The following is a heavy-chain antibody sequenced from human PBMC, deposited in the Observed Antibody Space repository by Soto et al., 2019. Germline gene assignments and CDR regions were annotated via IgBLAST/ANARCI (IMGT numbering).Heavy chain of an antibody. D-gene: IGHD6-19*01. J-gene: IGHJ4*02. CDR2: ISWNSGSI. CDR1: GFTCVDYA. V-gene: IGHV3-9*01. CDR3: AKVGSSGWYYFDY. Sequence: SLRLSWAASGFTCVDYAIHCVRKAQGKGLEWVSGISWNSGSIGYADSVKGRFTISRDNAKNSLYLQMNSLRAEDTALYYCAKVGSSGWYYFDYWGQGTLVTVSS.